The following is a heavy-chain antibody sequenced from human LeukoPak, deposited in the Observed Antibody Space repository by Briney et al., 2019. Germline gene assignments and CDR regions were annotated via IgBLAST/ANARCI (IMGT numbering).Heavy chain of an antibody. Sequence: ASVKVSCKASGGTFSSYAISWVRQAPGQGLEWMGGIIPIFGTANYAQRFQGRVTITADESTSTAYMELSSLRSEDTAVYYCARVPYSYGSSGWFDPWGQGTLVTVSS. V-gene: IGHV1-69*13. D-gene: IGHD5-18*01. CDR3: ARVPYSYGSSGWFDP. J-gene: IGHJ5*02. CDR1: GGTFSSYA. CDR2: IIPIFGTA.